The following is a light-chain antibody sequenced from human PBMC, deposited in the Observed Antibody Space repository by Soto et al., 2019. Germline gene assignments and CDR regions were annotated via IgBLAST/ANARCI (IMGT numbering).Light chain of an antibody. J-gene: IGKJ4*01. V-gene: IGKV1-9*01. Sequence: IQLTQSPSSLSASVGDSVTITCLASQDITSYLAWYQQKPGKAPNLLIYGASTLQSGVPSRFSGSGSGTDFTLTISSLQAEDFASYYCQQTRAYPSTFGGGTKVDI. CDR3: QQTRAYPST. CDR2: GAS. CDR1: QDITSY.